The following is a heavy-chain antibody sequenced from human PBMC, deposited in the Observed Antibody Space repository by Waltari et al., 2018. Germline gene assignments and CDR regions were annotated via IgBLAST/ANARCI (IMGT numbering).Heavy chain of an antibody. CDR2: INPSGGSK. CDR1: GYTFTSYY. D-gene: IGHD3-22*01. CDR3: ARGRITMIVVVRDAFDI. V-gene: IGHV1-46*01. J-gene: IGHJ3*02. Sequence: QVQLVQSGAEVKKPGASVKVSCKASGYTFTSYYMHWVRQAPGQGLEWMGIINPSGGSKSYAQKFQGRVTMTRDTSTSTVYMELSSLRSEDTAVYYCARGRITMIVVVRDAFDIWGQGTMVTVSS.